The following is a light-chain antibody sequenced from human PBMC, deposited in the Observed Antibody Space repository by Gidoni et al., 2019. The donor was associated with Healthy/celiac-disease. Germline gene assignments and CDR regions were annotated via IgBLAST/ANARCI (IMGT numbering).Light chain of an antibody. CDR3: QQYNSYPWT. CDR2: KAS. CDR1: QSISSW. V-gene: IGKV1-5*03. Sequence: DSKMTQSPSTLSASVGYRVTITCRASQSISSWLAWYPTTPWKASKLLIYKASSLESGFQSRFSGIGSRTEFTLTLSSLQPDDFATYYCQQYNSYPWTFGQGTKVEIK. J-gene: IGKJ1*01.